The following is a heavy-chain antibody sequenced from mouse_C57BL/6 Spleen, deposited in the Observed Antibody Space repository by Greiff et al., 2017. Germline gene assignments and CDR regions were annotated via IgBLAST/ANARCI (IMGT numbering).Heavy chain of an antibody. CDR1: GYSITSGYY. Sequence: ESGPGLVKPSQSLSLTCSVTGYSITSGYYWNWIRQFPGNKLEWMGYISYDGSNNYNPSLKNRISITRDTSKNQFFLKLNSVTTEDTATYYCARDHDYDEKFAYWGQGTLVTVSA. CDR3: ARDHDYDEKFAY. D-gene: IGHD2-4*01. CDR2: ISYDGSN. V-gene: IGHV3-6*01. J-gene: IGHJ3*01.